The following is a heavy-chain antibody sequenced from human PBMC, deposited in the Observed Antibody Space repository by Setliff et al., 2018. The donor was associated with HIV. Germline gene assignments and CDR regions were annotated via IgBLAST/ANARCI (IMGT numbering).Heavy chain of an antibody. J-gene: IGHJ4*02. CDR2: ISAYNGNT. Sequence: GASVKVSCKASGYTFTSYGISWVRQAPGQGLEWMGWISAYNGNTNYAQKLQGRVTMTTDTSTSTAYMELRSLRSDDTAVYYCARVDYYDSSGYPTDYWGQGTLVTVSS. CDR3: ARVDYYDSSGYPTDY. V-gene: IGHV1-18*01. CDR1: GYTFTSYG. D-gene: IGHD3-22*01.